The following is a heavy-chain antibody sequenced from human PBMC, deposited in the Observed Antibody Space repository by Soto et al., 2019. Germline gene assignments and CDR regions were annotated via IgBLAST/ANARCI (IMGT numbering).Heavy chain of an antibody. CDR2: INTGNGNT. Sequence: XSVKVSCKASGYTFTTYLIHWVRQAPGQRLEWLGWINTGNGNTRYSQKDQGRVTITRDTSANTAYMDLSSLRSEDTAVYYCARALFGDPLDYWGQGTLVTVSS. CDR3: ARALFGDPLDY. V-gene: IGHV1-3*04. CDR1: GYTFTTYL. D-gene: IGHD3-10*02. J-gene: IGHJ4*02.